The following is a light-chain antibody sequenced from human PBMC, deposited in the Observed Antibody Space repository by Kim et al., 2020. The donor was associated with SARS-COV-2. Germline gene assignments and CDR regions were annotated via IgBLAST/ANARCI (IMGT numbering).Light chain of an antibody. CDR3: QQSYISPFT. Sequence: DIQMTQSPSSLSASVGDRVTITCRTSQSISSHLNWYHQKPGRAPKLLISAASTLQGGVPSRFSGSGSETDFTLTTSSLQPEDFATYFCQQSYISPFTFGPGTKVDIK. CDR1: QSISSH. CDR2: AAS. J-gene: IGKJ3*01. V-gene: IGKV1-39*01.